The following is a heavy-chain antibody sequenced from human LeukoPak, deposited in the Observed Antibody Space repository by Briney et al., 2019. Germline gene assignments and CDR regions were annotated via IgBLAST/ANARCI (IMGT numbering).Heavy chain of an antibody. V-gene: IGHV4-34*01. CDR3: ARGHIVVVPAAMSRYYYYGMDV. J-gene: IGHJ6*02. CDR1: GGSFSGYY. D-gene: IGHD2-2*01. Sequence: SETLSLTCAVYGGSFSGYYWGWIRQPPGKGLEWIGEINHSGSTNYNPSLKSRVTISVDTSKNQFSLKLSSVTAADTAVYYCARGHIVVVPAAMSRYYYYGMDVWGQGTTVTVSS. CDR2: INHSGST.